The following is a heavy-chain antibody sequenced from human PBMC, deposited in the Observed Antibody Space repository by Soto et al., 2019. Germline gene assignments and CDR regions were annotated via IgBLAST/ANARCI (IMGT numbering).Heavy chain of an antibody. J-gene: IGHJ6*02. D-gene: IGHD2-2*01. CDR3: ARGEIPGTYPYYYYYGMDV. CDR2: IIPIFGTA. Sequence: QVQLVQSGAEVKKPGSSVKVSCKASGGTFSSYAISWVRQAPGQGLEWMGGIIPIFGTANYAQTFQGRVTITADESTSPVYVEVSSLGSEDTAVYYCARGEIPGTYPYYYYYGMDVWGQGTTVTVSS. V-gene: IGHV1-69*01. CDR1: GGTFSSYA.